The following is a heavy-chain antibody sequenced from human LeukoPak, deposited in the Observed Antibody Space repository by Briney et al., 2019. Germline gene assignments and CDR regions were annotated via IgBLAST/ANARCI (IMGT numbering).Heavy chain of an antibody. CDR3: ARLMGERSLFDY. Sequence: GGSLRLSCAASGFTFSSCWMTWVRQAPGKGLEWVANIKQDGSEKYYVDSVKGRFSIFRDNAKNSVYLQMNSLRAEGTAVYYCARLMGERSLFDYWGQGVLVTVSS. CDR2: IKQDGSEK. CDR1: GFTFSSCW. V-gene: IGHV3-7*02. J-gene: IGHJ4*02. D-gene: IGHD1-26*01.